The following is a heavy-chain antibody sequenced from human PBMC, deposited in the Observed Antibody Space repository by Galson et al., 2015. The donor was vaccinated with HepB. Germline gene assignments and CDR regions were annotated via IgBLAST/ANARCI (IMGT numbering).Heavy chain of an antibody. V-gene: IGHV3-23*01. Sequence: SLRLSCAASGFTFSSYAMSWVRQAPGKGLEWVSAISGSGGSTYYADSVKGRFTISRDNSKNTLYLQMNSLRAEDTAVYYCANSANTYYYDSSGVSYWGQGTLVTVSS. CDR3: ANSANTYYYDSSGVSY. CDR2: ISGSGGST. D-gene: IGHD3-22*01. J-gene: IGHJ4*02. CDR1: GFTFSSYA.